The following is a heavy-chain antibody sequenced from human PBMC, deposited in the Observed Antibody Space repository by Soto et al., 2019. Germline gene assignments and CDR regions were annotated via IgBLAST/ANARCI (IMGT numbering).Heavy chain of an antibody. CDR3: ARSLPQPLY. J-gene: IGHJ4*02. Sequence: QVQLQESGPGLVKPSGTLSLTCAVSGGSISRSNWWSWVRQPPGKGLEWIGEISHSGSTNYNPSLTSPVTTSVDKSHNHFSLKLSSVTAADTAVYYCARSLPQPLYWGQGTLVTVSS. CDR1: GGSISRSNW. D-gene: IGHD5-18*01. V-gene: IGHV4-4*02. CDR2: ISHSGST.